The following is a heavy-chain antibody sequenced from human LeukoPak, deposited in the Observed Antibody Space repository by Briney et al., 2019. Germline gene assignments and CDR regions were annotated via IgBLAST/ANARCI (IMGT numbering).Heavy chain of an antibody. V-gene: IGHV3-7*03. CDR3: ARDQRPNYYYYGMDV. CDR2: IKQDGSEK. J-gene: IGHJ6*02. Sequence: PGGSLRLSCAASGFTFSSYWMSWVRQAPGKGLEWVANIKQDGSEKYYVDSVKGRFTISRDNAKNSLYLQMNSLRAEDTAVYYCARDQRPNYYYYGMDVWGQGTTVTVSS. CDR1: GFTFSSYW.